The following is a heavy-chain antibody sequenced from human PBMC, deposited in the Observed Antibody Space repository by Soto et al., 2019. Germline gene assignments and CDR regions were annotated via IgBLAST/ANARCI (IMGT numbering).Heavy chain of an antibody. V-gene: IGHV1-2*02. CDR1: GYTFTGYY. J-gene: IGHJ4*02. CDR3: ARDMYSSSRPYDY. CDR2: INPNSGGT. D-gene: IGHD6-13*01. Sequence: VASVKVSCKASGYTFTGYYMHWVRQAPGQGLEWMGWINPNSGGTNYAQKSQGRVTMTRDTSISTAYMELSRLRSDDTAVYYCARDMYSSSRPYDYWGQGTLVTVSS.